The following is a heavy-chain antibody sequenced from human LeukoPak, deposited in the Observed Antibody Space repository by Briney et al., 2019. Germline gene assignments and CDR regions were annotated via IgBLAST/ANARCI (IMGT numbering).Heavy chain of an antibody. Sequence: GGSLRLSCAASGFTFSNYAMTWVRQAPGKGLAWVSAISASGGSTYYADSVKGRFTISRDNSKNTLYLQMNSLRDEDTAIYSCAKNSVGGSYYPIDYWGQGTLVSVSS. D-gene: IGHD1-26*01. CDR1: GFTFSNYA. J-gene: IGHJ4*02. CDR2: ISASGGST. V-gene: IGHV3-23*01. CDR3: AKNSVGGSYYPIDY.